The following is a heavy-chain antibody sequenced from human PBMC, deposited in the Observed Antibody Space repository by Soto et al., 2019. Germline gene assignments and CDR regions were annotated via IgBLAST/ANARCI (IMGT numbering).Heavy chain of an antibody. J-gene: IGHJ5*02. CDR2: INSRSGAT. V-gene: IGHV1-46*01. CDR3: AREHSESQYTWFDP. Sequence: QVQLVQSGAEVKKPGASVELSCKASGYTFSSSFLYWVRQAPGQGLEWVGMINSRSGATTYAQKFEGRVTMTKDSSTSTVYLKLSGLKSEDTAIYFCAREHSESQYTWFDPWGQGTLVTVAS. D-gene: IGHD1-26*01. CDR1: GYTFSSSF.